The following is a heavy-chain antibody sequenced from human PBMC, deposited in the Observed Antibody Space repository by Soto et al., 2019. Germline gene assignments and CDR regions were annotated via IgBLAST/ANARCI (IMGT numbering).Heavy chain of an antibody. J-gene: IGHJ4*02. CDR1: DYTFSCYY. CDR3: ARGLTSSGYYM. D-gene: IGHD3-22*01. CDR2: IKPSGDGT. V-gene: IGHV1-46*01. Sequence: QVHLVQSGAEVKMPGSSVKAACKASDYTFSCYYVHWVRQAPGQGLEWMGIIKPSGDGTTYAQRFQGRVTMTRDTSPSTVYMELSSLRADDSAVDYCARGLTSSGYYMWGQGTLVTVSP.